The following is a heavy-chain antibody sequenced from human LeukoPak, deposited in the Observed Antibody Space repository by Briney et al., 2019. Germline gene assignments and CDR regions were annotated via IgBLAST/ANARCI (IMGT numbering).Heavy chain of an antibody. CDR1: GYTFTSYD. CDR3: ARVAAGESLGYYFYYLDV. Sequence: ASVKVSCKASGYTFTSYDINWVRQATGQGLEWMGWMNPYSGGTAYSQRFQGRVTMTRNTSISTAYMELSSLRSEDTAVYHCARVAAGESLGYYFYYLDVWGKGTTVTVSS. V-gene: IGHV1-8*01. D-gene: IGHD3-10*01. CDR2: MNPYSGGT. J-gene: IGHJ6*03.